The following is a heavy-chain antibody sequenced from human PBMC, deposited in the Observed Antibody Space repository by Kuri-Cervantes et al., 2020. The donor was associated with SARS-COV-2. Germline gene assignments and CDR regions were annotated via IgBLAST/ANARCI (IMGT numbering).Heavy chain of an antibody. Sequence: GESLKISCAASGFTVSSNYMSWVRQAPGKGLEWVTVIYSGGSTYYADSVKGRFTISRDNSKNTLYLQMNSLRAEDTAVYYCAKALTFVVAAPAVIRATKAWPITWGQGTLVTVSS. CDR3: AKALTFVVAAPAVIRATKAWPIT. CDR1: GFTVSSNY. D-gene: IGHD2-2*02. CDR2: IYSGGST. V-gene: IGHV3-53*01. J-gene: IGHJ5*02.